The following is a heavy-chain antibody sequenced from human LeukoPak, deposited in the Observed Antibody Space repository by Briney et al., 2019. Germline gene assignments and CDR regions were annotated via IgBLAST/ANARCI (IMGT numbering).Heavy chain of an antibody. J-gene: IGHJ4*02. Sequence: PGGSLRLSCAASGFVLSNYITNWVRQAPGKGLEWVSSISRSSGSSSYIYYADSVKGRFTISRDNGKNSVYLQMNSLRPEDTAVYYCAREFADWGQGTLVTVSS. CDR3: AREFAD. V-gene: IGHV3-21*01. D-gene: IGHD3-10*01. CDR2: ISRSSGSSSYI. CDR1: GFVLSNYI.